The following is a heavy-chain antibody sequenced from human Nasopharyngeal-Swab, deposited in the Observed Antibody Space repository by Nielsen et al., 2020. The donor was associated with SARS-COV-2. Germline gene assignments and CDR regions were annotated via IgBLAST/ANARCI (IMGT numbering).Heavy chain of an antibody. D-gene: IGHD2-15*01. CDR1: GFTFSHYF. CDR2: ITPDGGAT. Sequence: ASVKVSCKASGFTFSHYFMHWVRQAPGQGLEWMGVITPDGGATNYAGKFRGRVTVTRDPSTSTLYLDLSSLTSEDTAVSFCASEPGGMTAPGRHFDPWGQGTLVTVSS. V-gene: IGHV1-46*01. CDR3: ASEPGGMTAPGRHFDP. J-gene: IGHJ5*02.